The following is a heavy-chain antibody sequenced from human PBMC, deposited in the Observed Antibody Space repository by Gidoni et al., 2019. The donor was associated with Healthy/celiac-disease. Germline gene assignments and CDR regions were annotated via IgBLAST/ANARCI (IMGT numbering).Heavy chain of an antibody. CDR2: IYYSGST. J-gene: IGHJ6*02. D-gene: IGHD3-3*01. CDR1: VGSISSRSYY. Sequence: QLQLQESGPGLVKPSETLSLTCPVSVGSISSRSYYWGWIRQPPGKGLEWIGSIYYSGSTYYNPSLKSRVTISVDTSKNQFSLKLSSVTAADTAVYYCARHYGLRFLEWLFGDYGMDVWGQGTTVTVSS. V-gene: IGHV4-39*01. CDR3: ARHYGLRFLEWLFGDYGMDV.